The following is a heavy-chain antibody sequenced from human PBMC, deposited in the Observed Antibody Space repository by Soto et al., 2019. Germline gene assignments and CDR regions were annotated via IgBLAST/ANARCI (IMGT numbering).Heavy chain of an antibody. CDR1: GYTFTGYY. J-gene: IGHJ3*02. Sequence: ASVKVYCKASGYTFTGYYMHWVRQAPGQGLEWMGWINPNSGGTNYAQKFQGWVTMTRDTSISTAYMELSRLRSDDTAVYYCARDGGGSSNAFDIWGQGTMVTVSS. V-gene: IGHV1-2*04. CDR2: INPNSGGT. CDR3: ARDGGGSSNAFDI. D-gene: IGHD6-6*01.